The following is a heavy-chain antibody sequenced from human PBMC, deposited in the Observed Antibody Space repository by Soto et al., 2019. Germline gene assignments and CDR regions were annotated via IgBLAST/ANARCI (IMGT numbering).Heavy chain of an antibody. Sequence: QVQLQQWGAGLLKPSETLSLTCAVYGGSFSNYYWTWIRQPPGKGLEWIAEINHSGSTNYNPSLKSRVTISVDTSKNQCSLKLSSVTAADTAVYYCARGWELRNGMDVWGQGTTVTVSS. CDR3: ARGWELRNGMDV. CDR1: GGSFSNYY. V-gene: IGHV4-34*01. J-gene: IGHJ6*02. CDR2: INHSGST. D-gene: IGHD1-26*01.